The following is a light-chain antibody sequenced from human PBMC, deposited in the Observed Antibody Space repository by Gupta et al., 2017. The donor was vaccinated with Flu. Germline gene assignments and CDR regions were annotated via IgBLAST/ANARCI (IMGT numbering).Light chain of an antibody. J-gene: IGLJ1*01. CDR3: AAWDDSLSGPSYV. CDR2: RNN. CDR1: SSNIGSNY. Sequence: HSVLTTSPYQSATPGQLASVACSGISSNIGSNYVYLYQQLPGTAPKLLIYRNNQRPSGVPDRFSGSKSGTSASLAISGLRSEDEADYYCAAWDDSLSGPSYVFGTGTKVTVL. V-gene: IGLV1-47*01.